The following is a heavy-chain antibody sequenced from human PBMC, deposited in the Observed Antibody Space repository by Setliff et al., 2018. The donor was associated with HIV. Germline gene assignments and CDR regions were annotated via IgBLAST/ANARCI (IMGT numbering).Heavy chain of an antibody. CDR1: GGSFNGYY. J-gene: IGHJ1*01. CDR2: INHSGST. CDR3: ARARRAGSGPKYFQH. D-gene: IGHD2-15*01. Sequence: SETLSLTCAVYGGSFNGYYWSWIRQPPGKGLEWIGEINHSGSTNYNPSLKSRVTMSVDKSKNQFSLRLSSVAAADTAVYYCARARRAGSGPKYFQHWGQGTLVTVSS. V-gene: IGHV4-34*01.